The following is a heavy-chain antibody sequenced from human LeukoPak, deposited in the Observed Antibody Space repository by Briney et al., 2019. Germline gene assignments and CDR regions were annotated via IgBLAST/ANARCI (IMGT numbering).Heavy chain of an antibody. J-gene: IGHJ6*03. CDR3: AKSPRRGYSYGSPTYYYYMDV. Sequence: EGSLRLSCVVSGFTFSSYGMHWVRQAPGKGLEWVAFIRYDGSNKYYADSVKGRFTISRDNSKNTLYLQMNSLRAEDTAVYYCAKSPRRGYSYGSPTYYYYMDVWGKGTTVTISS. V-gene: IGHV3-30*02. CDR1: GFTFSSYG. CDR2: IRYDGSNK. D-gene: IGHD5-18*01.